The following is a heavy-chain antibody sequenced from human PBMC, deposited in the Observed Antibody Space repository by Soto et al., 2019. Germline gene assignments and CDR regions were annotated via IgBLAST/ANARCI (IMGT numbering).Heavy chain of an antibody. D-gene: IGHD3-10*01. Sequence: QVQLQESGPGLVKPSETLSLTCTVSGVSVSSGSFYWAWIRQPPGKGLEWIGFGSYSGTTNYKPPLKSRVTLSVDTSRSQISLKVSSLTAADTAVYYCARGATGTQYDYWGQGTLVTVSS. CDR2: GSYSGTT. V-gene: IGHV4-61*01. CDR3: ARGATGTQYDY. J-gene: IGHJ4*02. CDR1: GVSVSSGSFY.